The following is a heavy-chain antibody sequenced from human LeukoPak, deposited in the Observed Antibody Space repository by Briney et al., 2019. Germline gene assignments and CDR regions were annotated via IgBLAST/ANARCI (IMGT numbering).Heavy chain of an antibody. D-gene: IGHD3-3*01. CDR3: ARDCVEYYDFWSGYSSWFDP. V-gene: IGHV4-59*11. Sequence: SETLSLTCTVSGGSISSHYWSWIWQPPGKGLEWIGYIYYSGRTNYNPSLKRRDTISVDTSKNQFTLKLSSVTAADKAVYYCARDCVEYYDFWSGYSSWFDPWGQGTLVTVSS. CDR2: IYYSGRT. J-gene: IGHJ5*02. CDR1: GGSISSHY.